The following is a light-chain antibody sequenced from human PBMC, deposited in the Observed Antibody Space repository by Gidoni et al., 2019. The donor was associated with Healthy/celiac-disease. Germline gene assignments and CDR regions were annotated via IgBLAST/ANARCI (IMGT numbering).Light chain of an antibody. V-gene: IGKV1-9*01. CDR1: QGISSY. CDR3: QQLNSYPRT. CDR2: AAS. Sequence: IQLTQSPSSLSASVGDRVTITCRASQGISSYLAWYQQKPGKAPKLLIYAASTLKSGVPSRFSGSGSGTDFTLTISSRQPEDFATYYCQQLNSYPRTFGQGTKLEIK. J-gene: IGKJ2*01.